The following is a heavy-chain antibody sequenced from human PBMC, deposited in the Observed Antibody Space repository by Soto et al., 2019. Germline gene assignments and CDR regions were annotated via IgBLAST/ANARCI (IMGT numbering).Heavy chain of an antibody. CDR3: AKNGQPPYYYYGMDX. J-gene: IGHJ6*02. V-gene: IGHV1-18*01. CDR2: ISGYNGDT. CDR1: GYTFSRYG. Sequence: ASVKVSCKASGYTFSRYGISWVRQAPGQGLEWMGWISGYNGDTKYAQKVQGRVTMTIDTSTYTAYMELRSLTSDDTAIYYCAKNGQPPYYYYGMDXWGQGTTVTVSS. D-gene: IGHD2-8*01.